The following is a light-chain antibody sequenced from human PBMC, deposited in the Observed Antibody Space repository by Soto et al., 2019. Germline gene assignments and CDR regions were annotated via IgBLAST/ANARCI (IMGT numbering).Light chain of an antibody. CDR1: QTISSW. CDR2: KAS. J-gene: IGKJ3*01. Sequence: DIQMTQSPSTLSGSVGDRVTITCRASQTISSWLAWYQQKPGKAPKLLIYKASTLKSGVPSRFSGSGSGTEFTLTISSLQPEDSATYYCQRFSDYQFTFGPGTKVDIK. V-gene: IGKV1-5*03. CDR3: QRFSDYQFT.